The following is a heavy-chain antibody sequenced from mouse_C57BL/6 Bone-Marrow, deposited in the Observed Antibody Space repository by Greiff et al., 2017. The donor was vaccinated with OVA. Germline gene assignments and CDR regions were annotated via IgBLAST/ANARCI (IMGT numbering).Heavy chain of an antibody. CDR2: IDPSDSYT. CDR3: AREGGVGYWYFDV. CDR1: GYTFTSYW. V-gene: IGHV1-69*01. Sequence: QVQLKQPGAELVMPGASVKLSCKASGYTFTSYWMHWVKQRPGQGLEWIGEIDPSDSYTNYNQKFKGKSTLTVDKSSSTAYMQFSRLTSEDSAIYYCAREGGVGYWYFDVWGTGTTVTVSS. D-gene: IGHD1-1*02. J-gene: IGHJ1*03.